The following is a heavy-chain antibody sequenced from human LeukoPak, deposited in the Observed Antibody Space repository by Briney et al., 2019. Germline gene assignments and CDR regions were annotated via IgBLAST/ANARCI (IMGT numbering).Heavy chain of an antibody. V-gene: IGHV3-21*01. D-gene: IGHD5-12*01. CDR3: AREREYSGYDMGY. J-gene: IGHJ4*02. CDR1: GFTFSSYS. CDR2: ISSSSRYI. Sequence: GGSLRLSCAASGFTFSSYSMNWVRQAPGKGLEWVSSISSSSRYIYYEDSVKGRFTISRDNAKNSLYLQMNSLRAEDTAVYFCAREREYSGYDMGYWGQGTLVTVSS.